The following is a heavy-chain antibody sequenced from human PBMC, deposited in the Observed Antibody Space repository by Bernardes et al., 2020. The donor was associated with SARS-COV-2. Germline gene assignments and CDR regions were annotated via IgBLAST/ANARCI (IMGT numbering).Heavy chain of an antibody. J-gene: IGHJ4*02. Sequence: AVKVSCKASGYTFTSYAMNWVRQAPGQGLEWMGWINTNTGNPTYAQGFTGRFVFSLDTSVSTAYLQISSLKAEDTAVYYCARGRWDILTGFDPDLGFDYWGQGTLVTVSS. CDR2: INTNTGNP. V-gene: IGHV7-4-1*02. CDR3: ARGRWDILTGFDPDLGFDY. CDR1: GYTFTSYA. D-gene: IGHD3-9*01.